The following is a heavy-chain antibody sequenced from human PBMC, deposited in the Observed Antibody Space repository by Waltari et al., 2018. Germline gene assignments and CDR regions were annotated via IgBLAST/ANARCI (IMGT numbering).Heavy chain of an antibody. J-gene: IGHJ4*02. CDR1: GFTFGTFW. D-gene: IGHD3-3*01. V-gene: IGHV3-15*05. CDR3: TTSPDFWSGYYPFDY. CDR2: IKSNSDGGTV. Sequence: EVQLEESGGGLVKPGGSLRLSCAAYGFTFGTFWMAWVRQAPGKGLECVGRIKSNSDGGTVEYAAPVKGRFTILRDDLKNTLYLEMNSLKTEDTAMYYCTTSPDFWSGYYPFDYWGQGTLVTVSS.